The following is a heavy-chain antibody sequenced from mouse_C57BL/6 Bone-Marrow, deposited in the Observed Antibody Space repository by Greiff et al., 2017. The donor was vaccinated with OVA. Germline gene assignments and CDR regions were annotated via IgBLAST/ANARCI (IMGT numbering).Heavy chain of an antibody. CDR1: GYTFTSYW. D-gene: IGHD1-1*01. Sequence: QVQLQQPGAELVKPGASVKLSCKASGYTFTSYWMHWVKQRPGQGLEWIGMIHPNSGSTNYNEKFKSKATLTVDKSSSTAYMQLSSLTSEDSAVYYCAREYTTVVAKDYWGQGTTLTVSS. J-gene: IGHJ2*01. CDR2: IHPNSGST. V-gene: IGHV1-64*01. CDR3: AREYTTVVAKDY.